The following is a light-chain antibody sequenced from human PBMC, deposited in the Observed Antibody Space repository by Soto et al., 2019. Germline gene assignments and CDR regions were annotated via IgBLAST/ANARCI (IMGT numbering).Light chain of an antibody. V-gene: IGLV2-8*01. CDR1: SSDVGGYDY. J-gene: IGLJ3*02. CDR2: EVT. CDR3: SSFVAGNNYWV. Sequence: QSVLTQPPSASGSPGRSVNISCTGTSSDVGGYDYVSWFQQHPGKAPKLIIYEVTKRPAGVPDRFSASKSGNTASLSVSGLQAEDEADYYCSSFVAGNNYWVFGGGTKVTVL.